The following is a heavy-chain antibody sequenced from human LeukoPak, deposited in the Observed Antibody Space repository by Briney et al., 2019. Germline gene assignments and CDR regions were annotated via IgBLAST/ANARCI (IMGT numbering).Heavy chain of an antibody. D-gene: IGHD2-2*01. V-gene: IGHV3-66*01. CDR1: GFTFSSYA. J-gene: IGHJ6*02. CDR3: ARSLPAAMYYYYGMDV. CDR2: IYSGGST. Sequence: GGSLRLSCAASGFTFSSYAMSWVRQAPGKGLEWVSVIYSGGSTYYADSVRGRFTISRDNSKNTLYLQMNSLRAEDTAVYYCARSLPAAMYYYYGMDVWGQGTTVTVSS.